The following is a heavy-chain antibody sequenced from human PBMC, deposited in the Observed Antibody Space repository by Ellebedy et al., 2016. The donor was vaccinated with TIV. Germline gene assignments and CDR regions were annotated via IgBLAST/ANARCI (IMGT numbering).Heavy chain of an antibody. CDR2: ICSSVTTV. Sequence: SLKISCAASGFTFSDYYMSWIRQAPGEGLEWISYICSSVTTVYYADSVKGRFTISRDNAKNSLYLQMNSLRVEDTAMYYCARVRQGSGGYNFWGQGTLVTVSS. D-gene: IGHD5-12*01. J-gene: IGHJ4*02. CDR1: GFTFSDYY. CDR3: ARVRQGSGGYNF. V-gene: IGHV3-11*01.